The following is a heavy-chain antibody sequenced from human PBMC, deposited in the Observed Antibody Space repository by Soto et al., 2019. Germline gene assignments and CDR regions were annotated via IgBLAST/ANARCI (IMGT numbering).Heavy chain of an antibody. CDR2: INAGNGNT. CDR1: GYTFTSYA. CDR3: ARDATRRAPGGFDP. V-gene: IGHV1-3*01. Sequence: ASVKVSCKASGYTFTSYAMHWVRQAPGQRLEWMGWINAGNGNTKYSQKFQGRVTITRDTSASTAYMELSSLRSEDTAVYYCARDATRRAPGGFDPWGQGTLVTVSS. J-gene: IGHJ5*02. D-gene: IGHD3-10*01.